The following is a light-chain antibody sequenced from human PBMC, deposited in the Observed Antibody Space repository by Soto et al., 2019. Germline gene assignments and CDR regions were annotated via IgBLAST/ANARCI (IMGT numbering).Light chain of an antibody. Sequence: DIQMTQSPSSESASVGDSCTITCRASQDIGTSLAWYQQRPGKAPYLLIYAASSLQSGVPSRFSGSGSGTDFTLTINSLQPEDIATYYCQQTNSFPRTFGQGTQVDIK. CDR3: QQTNSFPRT. CDR1: QDIGTS. CDR2: AAS. J-gene: IGKJ1*01. V-gene: IGKV1-12*01.